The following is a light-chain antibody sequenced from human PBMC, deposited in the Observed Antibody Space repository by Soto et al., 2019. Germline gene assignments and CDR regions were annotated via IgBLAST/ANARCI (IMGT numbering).Light chain of an antibody. J-gene: IGKJ4*01. Sequence: EIVMTQSPATLSVSPGERATPSCRASQSVSSNLAWYQQKPGQAPRLLIYGASTRATGIPARFSGSGSGTEFTLTIGSLQSEDFAVYYCQQYNNWPLTFGGGTKVEIK. CDR3: QQYNNWPLT. CDR1: QSVSSN. CDR2: GAS. V-gene: IGKV3-15*01.